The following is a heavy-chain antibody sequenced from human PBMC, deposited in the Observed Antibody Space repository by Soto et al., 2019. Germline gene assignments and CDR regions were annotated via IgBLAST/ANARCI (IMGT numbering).Heavy chain of an antibody. CDR1: GFTVTYAW. Sequence: GGSLRLSCAASGFTVTYAWMDWVRQAPGKGLEWVGRIKSKSDGASTDFPASVKDRFTISRDDSKNTLYLQMSSVKSEDTAMYYCAKEMRHSSGWYGAFDIWGQGIIVTVSS. CDR3: AKEMRHSSGWYGAFDI. CDR2: IKSKSDGAST. V-gene: IGHV3-15*01. J-gene: IGHJ3*02. D-gene: IGHD6-19*01.